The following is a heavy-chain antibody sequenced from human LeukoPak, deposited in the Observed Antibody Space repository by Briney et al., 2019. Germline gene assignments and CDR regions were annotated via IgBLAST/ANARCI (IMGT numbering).Heavy chain of an antibody. CDR2: INPNSGGT. D-gene: IGHD6-13*01. CDR3: ARAHLIAAPGYNWFDP. J-gene: IGHJ5*02. CDR1: GYTFTGFY. Sequence: ASVKVSCKASGYTFTGFYMHWVRQAPGQGLVWMGWINPNSGGTNYAQKFQGRVTMTRDTSINTAYMELSSLRSDDTAVFYCARAHLIAAPGYNWFDPWGQGTLVTVSS. V-gene: IGHV1-2*02.